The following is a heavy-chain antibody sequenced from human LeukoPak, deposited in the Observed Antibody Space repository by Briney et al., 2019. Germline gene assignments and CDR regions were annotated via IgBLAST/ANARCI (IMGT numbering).Heavy chain of an antibody. J-gene: IGHJ3*02. D-gene: IGHD5-24*01. V-gene: IGHV5-51*01. Sequence: GESLKISCKGSGYDFPRHWIGWVRQMAGRGLERMGTIYPGDANIDIGYSPSFQGQVTISADKSISTAYLQWSSLRASDTAMYYCARQRSRDGYNYDGFDIWGQGTMVTVSS. CDR2: IYPGDANIDI. CDR3: ARQRSRDGYNYDGFDI. CDR1: GYDFPRHW.